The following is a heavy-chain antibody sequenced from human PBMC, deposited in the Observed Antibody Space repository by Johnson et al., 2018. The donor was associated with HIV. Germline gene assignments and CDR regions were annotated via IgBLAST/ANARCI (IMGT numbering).Heavy chain of an antibody. J-gene: IGHJ3*02. V-gene: IGHV3-74*01. CDR3: AKERSFTADAFDI. Sequence: VQLVESGGGLVQPGGSLRLSCAASGFTFSSYWMHWVRQAPGKGLVWVSRISSDGSSTRYADSVKGRFTISRNNAKNTLYLQMNSLRAEDTAVYYCAKERSFTADAFDIWGQGTMVTVSS. CDR2: ISSDGSST. D-gene: IGHD3-10*01. CDR1: GFTFSSYW.